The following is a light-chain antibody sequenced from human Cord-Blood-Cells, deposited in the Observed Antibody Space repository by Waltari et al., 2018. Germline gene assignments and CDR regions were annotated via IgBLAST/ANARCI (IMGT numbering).Light chain of an antibody. CDR2: KAS. Sequence: DIQMTQSPSTLSASVGDRVTITCRASQSISSWLAWYQQKPGTAPKLLIYKASSLERGVPSRFSGSGSGTEFTLTISSLQPDDFATYFCQQYNSYPLTFGGGTKVEIK. CDR1: QSISSW. V-gene: IGKV1-5*03. J-gene: IGKJ4*01. CDR3: QQYNSYPLT.